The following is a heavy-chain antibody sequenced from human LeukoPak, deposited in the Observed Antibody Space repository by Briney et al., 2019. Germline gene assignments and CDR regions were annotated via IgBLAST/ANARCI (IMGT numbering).Heavy chain of an antibody. CDR3: ARSYDYVWGSYRNFDY. CDR2: IYYSRST. Sequence: PSETLSLTCTVSGGSISSSSYYCGWIRQPPGKGLEWIGSIYYSRSTYYNPSLKSRVTISVDTSKKQFSLKLSSVTAADTAVYYCARSYDYVWGSYRNFDYWGQGTLVTVSS. D-gene: IGHD3-16*02. J-gene: IGHJ4*02. CDR1: GGSISSSSYY. V-gene: IGHV4-39*01.